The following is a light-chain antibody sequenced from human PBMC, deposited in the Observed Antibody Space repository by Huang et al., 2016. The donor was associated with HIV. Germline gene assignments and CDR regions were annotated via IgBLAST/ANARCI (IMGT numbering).Light chain of an antibody. V-gene: IGKV1-33*01. CDR3: QQYDNVPYT. Sequence: DIQMTQSPSSLSAAVGDRVTITCQASQDISNYLNWYQQKPGKAPKLLIYDVSNLETGGPSRFSGSGAGTDFTLTISSLQSEDVATYYCQQYDNVPYTFGQGTKLEIK. CDR1: QDISNY. J-gene: IGKJ2*01. CDR2: DVS.